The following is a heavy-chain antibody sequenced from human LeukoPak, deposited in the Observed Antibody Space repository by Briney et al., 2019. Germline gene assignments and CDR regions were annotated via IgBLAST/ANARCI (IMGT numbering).Heavy chain of an antibody. CDR3: ATALVHCSDFYPGSWSDP. CDR2: RNPANSDT. CDR1: GYSYTSYW. J-gene: IGHJ5*02. D-gene: IGHD3-3*01. Sequence: GESLKISCRGSGYSYTSYWIGWVRQMPGKGLEWMGIRNPANSDTRYSPSFEGQVTISVDKSISTAYLQWSSLKASDTAVYYSATALVHCSDFYPGSWSDPRGQGPLATVSS. V-gene: IGHV5-51*01.